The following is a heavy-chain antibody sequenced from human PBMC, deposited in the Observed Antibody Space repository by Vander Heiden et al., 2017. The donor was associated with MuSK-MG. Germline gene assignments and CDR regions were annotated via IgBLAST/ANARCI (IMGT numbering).Heavy chain of an antibody. J-gene: IGHJ3*02. CDR3: ARGQPVNYYGSGSYSQYAFDI. CDR1: GGSFSGYY. Sequence: QVQLQQWGAGLLKPSETLSLTCAVYGGSFSGYYWSWIRQPPGKGLEWIGEINHSGSTNYNPSLKSRVTISVDTSKNQFSLKLSSVTAADTAVYYCARGQPVNYYGSGSYSQYAFDIWGQGTMVTVSS. CDR2: INHSGST. V-gene: IGHV4-34*01. D-gene: IGHD3-10*01.